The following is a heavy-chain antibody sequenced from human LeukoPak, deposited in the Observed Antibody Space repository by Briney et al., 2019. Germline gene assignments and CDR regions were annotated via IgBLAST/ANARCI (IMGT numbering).Heavy chain of an antibody. CDR3: ASRIVGADFDY. V-gene: IGHV4-39*01. Sequence: SETLSLTCAVYGGSFSSYYWGWIRQPPGKGLEWIGSIYYSGSTHYNPSLKSRVTISVDTSKNQFSLKLSSVTAADTAVYYCASRIVGADFDYWGQGTLVTVSS. CDR2: IYYSGST. J-gene: IGHJ4*02. CDR1: GGSFSSYY. D-gene: IGHD1-26*01.